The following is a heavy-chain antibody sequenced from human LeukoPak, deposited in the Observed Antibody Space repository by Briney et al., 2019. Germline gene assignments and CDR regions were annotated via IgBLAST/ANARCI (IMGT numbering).Heavy chain of an antibody. J-gene: IGHJ4*02. V-gene: IGHV3-48*03. Sequence: PGGSLRLSCAASGFTSSTYEMNWVRQAPGKGLEWVSYISSRGSTIHYTDSVKGRFTISRDNAKNSLYLQMNSLRAEDTALYYCAAHSSLRYWGQGILVTVSS. CDR2: ISSRGSTI. CDR1: GFTSSTYE. CDR3: AAHSSLRY. D-gene: IGHD5/OR15-5a*01.